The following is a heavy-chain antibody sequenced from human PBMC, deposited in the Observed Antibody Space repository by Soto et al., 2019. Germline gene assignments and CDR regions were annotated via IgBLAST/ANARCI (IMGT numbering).Heavy chain of an antibody. J-gene: IGHJ4*02. CDR2: VYYSGNT. CDR1: GGSLSSYY. V-gene: IGHV4-59*12. Sequence: SETLSRTCTVSGGSLSSYYWTWIRQPPGKGLEWIGYVYYSGNTNYNPSLKSRVTISVDTSKNQFSLKLSSVTAADTAVYYCARLYGGNSLFDYWGQGTLVTVSS. CDR3: ARLYGGNSLFDY. D-gene: IGHD4-17*01.